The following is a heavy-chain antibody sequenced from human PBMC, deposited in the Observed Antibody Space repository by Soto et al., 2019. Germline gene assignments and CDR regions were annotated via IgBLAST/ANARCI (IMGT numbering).Heavy chain of an antibody. CDR1: GFTFSSYA. J-gene: IGHJ4*02. D-gene: IGHD3-10*01. V-gene: IGHV3-30-3*01. CDR3: PRQYSGITMVWGAADY. Sequence: QVQLVESGGGVVQPGRSLRLSCAASGFTFSSYAIRWVRQAPGTGMEWVAVISYDGSNKYYSDSVTGRFTISRDNSNNTLYLQMNSLRAEDTAVYYCPRQYSGITMVWGAADYWGQGTLLTVSS. CDR2: ISYDGSNK.